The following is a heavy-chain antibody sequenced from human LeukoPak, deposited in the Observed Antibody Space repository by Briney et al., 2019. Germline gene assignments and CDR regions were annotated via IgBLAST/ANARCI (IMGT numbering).Heavy chain of an antibody. V-gene: IGHV1-2*02. D-gene: IGHD3-22*01. J-gene: IGHJ5*02. CDR3: ARVRPPMIVVVESRYWFDP. CDR1: GYTFTGYY. CDR2: INPNSGGT. Sequence: ASVKVSCKASGYTFTGYYMHWVRQAPGQGLEWMGWINPNSGGTNYAQKFQGRVTMTRDTSISTAYMELSRLRSDDTAVYYCARVRPPMIVVVESRYWFDPWGQGTPVTVSS.